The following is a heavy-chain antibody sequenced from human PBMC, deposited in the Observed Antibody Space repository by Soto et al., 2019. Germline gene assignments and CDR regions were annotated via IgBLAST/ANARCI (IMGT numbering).Heavy chain of an antibody. CDR1: GFLFRSYW. J-gene: IGHJ6*02. CDR2: IRPDGSNT. D-gene: IGHD1-1*01. CDR3: VRGTSAWKGVDV. Sequence: EVPLVESGGDLVQPGESLRLSCVPSGFLFRSYWMHWVRQTPAKGLVWVSEIRPDGSNTNYADSVRGRFTMSRDNDKNALYLQMNSLRVEDTGVYYCVRGTSAWKGVDVWGQGTTVIVSS. V-gene: IGHV3-74*01.